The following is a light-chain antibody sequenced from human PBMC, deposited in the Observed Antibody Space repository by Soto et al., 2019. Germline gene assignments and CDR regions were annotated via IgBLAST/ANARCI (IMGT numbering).Light chain of an antibody. J-gene: IGLJ1*01. CDR3: SSYTSSSTPYV. Sequence: QSALTQPASVSGSPGQSITISCTGASSDVGGHNYVSWYQQHPGKAPKLMIYEVSSRPSGVSNRFSGSKSGKTASLTISGLQAEDEADYYCSSYTSSSTPYVFGTGTKVTVL. CDR2: EVS. CDR1: SSDVGGHNY. V-gene: IGLV2-14*01.